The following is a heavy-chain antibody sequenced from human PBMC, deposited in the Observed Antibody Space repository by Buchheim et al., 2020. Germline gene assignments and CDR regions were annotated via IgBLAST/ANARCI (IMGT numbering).Heavy chain of an antibody. J-gene: IGHJ4*02. CDR2: ITEDGSEK. Sequence: EVQLVESGGGLVQPGGSLRLSCAASGFTFNNYWMSWVRQAPGKGLEWVANITEDGSEKNYVDSVKGRFTIAQDKAKNSLYLQMNSLRAEDTAVYYCARGGSESDYWGQGTL. V-gene: IGHV3-7*01. CDR3: ARGGSESDY. D-gene: IGHD3-10*01. CDR1: GFTFNNYW.